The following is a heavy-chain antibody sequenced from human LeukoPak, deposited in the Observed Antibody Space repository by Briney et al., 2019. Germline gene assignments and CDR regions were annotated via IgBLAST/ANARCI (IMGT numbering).Heavy chain of an antibody. D-gene: IGHD6-6*01. CDR1: GFTVSSNY. Sequence: GGSLRLSCAASGFTVSSNYMSWVRQAPGKGLGWVSVIYSGGSTYYADSVKGRFTISRDNPKNTLYLQMNSLRAEDTAVYYCARSSIAARPFDYWGQGTLVTVSS. J-gene: IGHJ4*02. CDR2: IYSGGST. CDR3: ARSSIAARPFDY. V-gene: IGHV3-53*01.